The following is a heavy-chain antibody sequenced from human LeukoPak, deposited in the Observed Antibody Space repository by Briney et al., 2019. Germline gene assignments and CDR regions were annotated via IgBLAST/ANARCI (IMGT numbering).Heavy chain of an antibody. CDR1: GFTFRSYS. J-gene: IGHJ3*02. D-gene: IGHD6-19*01. CDR2: ISISSSYI. Sequence: PGGSLRLSCAASGFTFRSYSMNWVRQAPGKGLEWVSSISISSSYIYYADSVKGRFTISRDNSKNTLYLQMNSLRGEDTAVYYCAKSGWPDAFDIWGQGTMVTVSS. V-gene: IGHV3-21*04. CDR3: AKSGWPDAFDI.